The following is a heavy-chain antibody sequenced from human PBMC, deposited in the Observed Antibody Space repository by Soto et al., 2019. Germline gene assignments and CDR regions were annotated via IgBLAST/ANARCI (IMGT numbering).Heavy chain of an antibody. CDR2: ISGSGGST. J-gene: IGHJ6*02. CDR1: GFTSSSYA. Sequence: EVQLLESGGGLVQPGGSLRLSCAASGFTSSSYAMSWVRQAPGKGLEWVSAISGSGGSTYYADSVKGRFTISRDNSKNTLYLQMNSLRAEDTAVYYCARRSPRIGGLIGMDVWGQGTTVTVSS. D-gene: IGHD2-15*01. CDR3: ARRSPRIGGLIGMDV. V-gene: IGHV3-23*01.